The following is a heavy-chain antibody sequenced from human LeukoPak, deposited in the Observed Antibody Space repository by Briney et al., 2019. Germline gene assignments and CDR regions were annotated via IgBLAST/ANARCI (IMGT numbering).Heavy chain of an antibody. V-gene: IGHV3-30*18. Sequence: GGSLRLSCAASGFTFSSYGMHWVRQAPGKGLEWVAVISYDGSYKYYADSVKGRFTISRDNSKNTLYLQMNSLRAEDTAVYYCAKAQIYGSGSAAYYYCGMDVWGQGTTVTVSS. CDR1: GFTFSSYG. D-gene: IGHD3-10*01. J-gene: IGHJ6*02. CDR2: ISYDGSYK. CDR3: AKAQIYGSGSAAYYYCGMDV.